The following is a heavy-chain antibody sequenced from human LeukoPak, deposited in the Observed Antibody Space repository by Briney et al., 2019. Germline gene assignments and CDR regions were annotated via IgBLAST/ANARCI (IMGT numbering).Heavy chain of an antibody. V-gene: IGHV3-21*01. CDR3: ARSSYYYDSSGYYWPFDY. J-gene: IGHJ4*02. CDR2: ISTSSSYI. Sequence: GGSLRLSCAASGFTFSSYSMNWVRQAPGKGLEWVSSISTSSSYIHYADSVKGRFTIYRDNAKNTLYLQMNSLRAEDTAVYYCARSSYYYDSSGYYWPFDYWGQGTLVTVSS. D-gene: IGHD3-22*01. CDR1: GFTFSSYS.